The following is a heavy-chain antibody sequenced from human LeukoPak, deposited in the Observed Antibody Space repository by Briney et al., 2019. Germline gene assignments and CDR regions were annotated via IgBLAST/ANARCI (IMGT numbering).Heavy chain of an antibody. V-gene: IGHV4-59*12. CDR2: IYYSGST. CDR1: GGSISSYY. D-gene: IGHD6-6*01. CDR3: ARMATLSTIAARGRSWFDS. Sequence: SETLSLTCTVSGGSISSYYWSWIRQPPGKGLEWIGYIYYSGSTNYNPSLKSRVTISVDTSKNQFSLKLCSVTAADTAVYYCARMATLSTIAARGRSWFDSWGQGTLVTVSS. J-gene: IGHJ5*01.